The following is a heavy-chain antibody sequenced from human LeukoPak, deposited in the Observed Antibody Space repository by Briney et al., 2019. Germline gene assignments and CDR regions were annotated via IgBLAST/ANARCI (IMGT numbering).Heavy chain of an antibody. CDR1: GFAFGYNA. J-gene: IGHJ5*02. V-gene: IGHV3-23*01. Sequence: PGGSLRLSCAASGFAFGYNAMNWVRQAPGKGLEWVSVVSGSGDRTFYADSVKGRFTISRDDSKNTLYLQMNSLRGEDTAIYSCVKSSGGSCYSPHGAWGQGTLVTVSS. CDR2: VSGSGDRT. D-gene: IGHD2-15*01. CDR3: VKSSGGSCYSPHGA.